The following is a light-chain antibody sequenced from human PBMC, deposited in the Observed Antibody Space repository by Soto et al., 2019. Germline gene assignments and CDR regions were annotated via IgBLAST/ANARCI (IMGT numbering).Light chain of an antibody. J-gene: IGLJ1*01. V-gene: IGLV2-23*01. CDR2: EGH. CDR1: SGYVGTYSL. Sequence: QSVLAQPASLSGSPGQSITISCTGVSGYVGTYSLVSWYQQHPGKAPKVVIYEGHKRPSGVPDRFSGSTSVNTASLTISGLQTDDEADYYCCLYVGAPTYAFGTGTKVTVL. CDR3: CLYVGAPTYA.